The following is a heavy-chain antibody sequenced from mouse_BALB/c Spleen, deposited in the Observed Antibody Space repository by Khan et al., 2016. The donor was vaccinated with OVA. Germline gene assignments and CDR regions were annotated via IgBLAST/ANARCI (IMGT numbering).Heavy chain of an antibody. J-gene: IGHJ4*01. CDR1: GYTFPSNT. Sequence: QVQLQQSGAELARPGASVKMSCKASGYTFPSNTMHWVKQRPGQGMEWIGYINPRSDYTIYNQKFKDKATLTADRSSTTAYMQLSSLTSDDSAVYYCARRTTGYAMDSWGPGPSVTVSS. V-gene: IGHV1-4*01. CDR2: INPRSDYT. D-gene: IGHD2-14*01. CDR3: ARRTTGYAMDS.